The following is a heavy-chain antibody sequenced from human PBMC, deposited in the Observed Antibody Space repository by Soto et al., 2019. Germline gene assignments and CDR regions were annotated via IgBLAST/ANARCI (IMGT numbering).Heavy chain of an antibody. CDR3: AAIPFYYDSSGIGAFDI. CDR1: GFTFTSSA. CDR2: IVVGSGNT. D-gene: IGHD3-22*01. Sequence: SVKVSCKASGFTFTSSAMQWVRQARGQRLEWIGWIVVGSGNTNYAQKFQERVTITRDMSTSTAYMELSSLRSEDTAVYYCAAIPFYYDSSGIGAFDIWGQGTMVTVSS. J-gene: IGHJ3*02. V-gene: IGHV1-58*02.